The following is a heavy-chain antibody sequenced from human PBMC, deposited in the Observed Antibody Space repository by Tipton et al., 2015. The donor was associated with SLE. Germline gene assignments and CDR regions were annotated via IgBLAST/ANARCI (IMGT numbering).Heavy chain of an antibody. D-gene: IGHD1-26*01. Sequence: SLRLSCAASGFTFSSYAMHWVRQAPGKGLEWVAVISYDGSNKYYADSVKGRFTISRDNSKNTLYLQMNSLRAEDTAVYYCAREAPEWELLDYFDYWGQGTLVTVSS. CDR2: ISYDGSNK. V-gene: IGHV3-30*04. CDR1: GFTFSSYA. J-gene: IGHJ4*02. CDR3: AREAPEWELLDYFDY.